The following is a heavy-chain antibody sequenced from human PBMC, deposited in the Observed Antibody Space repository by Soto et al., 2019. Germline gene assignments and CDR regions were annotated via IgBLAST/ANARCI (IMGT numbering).Heavy chain of an antibody. Sequence: QVQLVESGGGVVQPGRSLRLSCAASGVTFSNFGMHWVRQAPGKGLEWVAVISSDGSDKYYSDSVKGRFTISRDNSKNTLFLQMNSLRVEDTAVYYCAKGSEVARQELDYWGQGTLVTVSS. CDR2: ISSDGSDK. J-gene: IGHJ4*02. CDR3: AKGSEVARQELDY. V-gene: IGHV3-30*18. D-gene: IGHD2-15*01. CDR1: GVTFSNFG.